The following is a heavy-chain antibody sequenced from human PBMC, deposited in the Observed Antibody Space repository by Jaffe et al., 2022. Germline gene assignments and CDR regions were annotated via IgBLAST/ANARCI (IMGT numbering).Heavy chain of an antibody. J-gene: IGHJ3*02. CDR1: GGSISAYY. V-gene: IGHV4-59*01. D-gene: IGHD2-2*01. CDR3: ARDRSGTSWGDAFDI. Sequence: QVQLQESGPGLVKPSETLSLICTVSGGSISAYYWSWLRQPPGKGLEWIGYIYSSGSTKDNPSLKSRLTMSIDKSKNQFSLKLSSVTAADTAIYYCARDRSGTSWGDAFDIWGQGTLVTVSS. CDR2: IYSSGST.